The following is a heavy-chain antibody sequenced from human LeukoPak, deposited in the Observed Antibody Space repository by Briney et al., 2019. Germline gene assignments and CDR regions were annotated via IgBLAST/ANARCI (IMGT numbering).Heavy chain of an antibody. CDR3: ARGHLGYYDSSGYAFDI. V-gene: IGHV4-4*07. CDR1: GGSISSYY. Sequence: TSSETLSLTCTVSGGSISSYYWSWIRQPAGKGLEWIWRIYTSGSTNYNPSLKSRVTMSVDTSKNQFSLKLSSVTAADTAVYYCARGHLGYYDSSGYAFDIWGQGTMVTVSS. CDR2: IYTSGST. D-gene: IGHD3-22*01. J-gene: IGHJ3*02.